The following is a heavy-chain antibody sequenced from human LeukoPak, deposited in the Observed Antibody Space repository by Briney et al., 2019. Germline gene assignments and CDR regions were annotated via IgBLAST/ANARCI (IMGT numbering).Heavy chain of an antibody. CDR1: GYTFSGYY. CDR3: AKGGRWRIYDY. Sequence: ASVKVSCKASGYTFSGYYIHWVRQAPGQGLEYMGWINPNSGGTKYAQKFQGRVTMTGDTSISTAYMELTSLKSDDTVVYYCAKGGRWRIYDYWGQGTLVTVSS. D-gene: IGHD2/OR15-2a*01. CDR2: INPNSGGT. V-gene: IGHV1-2*02. J-gene: IGHJ4*02.